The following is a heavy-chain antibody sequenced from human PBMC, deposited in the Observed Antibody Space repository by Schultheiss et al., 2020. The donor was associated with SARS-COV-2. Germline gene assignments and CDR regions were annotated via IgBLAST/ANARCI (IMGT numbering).Heavy chain of an antibody. V-gene: IGHV4-4*07. CDR1: GGFISSYH. CDR2: IYTSGST. D-gene: IGHD3-22*01. J-gene: IGHJ3*02. Sequence: SETLSLTCSVSGGFISSYHWSWIRQPAGKGLEWIGRIYTSGSTNYNPSLKSRVTISVDTSKNQFSLKLSSVTAADTAVYYCAREGNYYDSSGYSDAFDIWGQGTMVTVSS. CDR3: AREGNYYDSSGYSDAFDI.